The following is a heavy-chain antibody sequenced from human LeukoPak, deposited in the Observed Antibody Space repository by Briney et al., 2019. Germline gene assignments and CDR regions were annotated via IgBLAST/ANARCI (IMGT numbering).Heavy chain of an antibody. V-gene: IGHV3-21*04. J-gene: IGHJ3*02. CDR3: AKSLFTSAAGSGRASDI. CDR1: GFTFSSYS. D-gene: IGHD3-10*01. CDR2: ISSSSSYI. Sequence: PGGSLRLSCAASGFTFSSYSMNWVRQAPGKGLEWVSSISSSSSYIYHADSLKGRFTISRDNYKNTLYLQMDSLRAEDTAVYYCAKSLFTSAAGSGRASDIWGQGTMVTVSS.